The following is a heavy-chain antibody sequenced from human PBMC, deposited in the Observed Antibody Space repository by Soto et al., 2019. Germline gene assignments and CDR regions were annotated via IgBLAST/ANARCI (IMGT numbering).Heavy chain of an antibody. CDR2: ISSSSSYI. D-gene: IGHD3-22*01. CDR3: ARGGYDSSDYDAFDI. V-gene: IGHV3-21*01. J-gene: IGHJ3*02. Sequence: EVQLVESGGGLVKPGGSLRLSCAASGFTFSSYSMNWVRQAPGKGLEWVSSISSSSSYIYYADSVKGRFTISRDNAKNSLYLQMNSLRAEDTAVYYCARGGYDSSDYDAFDIWGQGTTVTVSS. CDR1: GFTFSSYS.